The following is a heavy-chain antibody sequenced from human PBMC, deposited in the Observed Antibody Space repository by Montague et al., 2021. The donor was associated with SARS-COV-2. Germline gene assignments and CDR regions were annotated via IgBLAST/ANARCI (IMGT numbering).Heavy chain of an antibody. D-gene: IGHD1-1*01. CDR3: AKGTDTGNSYFALDV. J-gene: IGHJ6*02. Sequence: SLRLSCAASGFTFSGIAMSWVRQAPGKGLEWVSALSASGGITNYADSVKGRFTISRDNLKNTLFLQMNSLTDGGSAIYYCAKGTDTGNSYFALDVWGQGTTVSVSS. CDR2: LSASGGIT. V-gene: IGHV3-23*01. CDR1: GFTFSGIA.